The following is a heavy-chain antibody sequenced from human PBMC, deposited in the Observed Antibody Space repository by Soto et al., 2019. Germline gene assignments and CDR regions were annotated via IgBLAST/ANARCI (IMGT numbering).Heavy chain of an antibody. J-gene: IGHJ3*02. CDR1: GYSFTNYW. CDR2: IYPGDSDT. Sequence: GESLKISCKGSGYSFTNYWIGWVRQMPGKGLEWMGIIYPGDSDTRYSPSLQGQVTISADKSISTAYLQWSSLKASDTAIYHCARLILGATDAFDIWGQGTMVTV. D-gene: IGHD1-26*01. V-gene: IGHV5-51*01. CDR3: ARLILGATDAFDI.